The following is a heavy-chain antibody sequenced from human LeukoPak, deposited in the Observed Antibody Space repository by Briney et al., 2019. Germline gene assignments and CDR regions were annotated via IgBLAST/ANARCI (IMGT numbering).Heavy chain of an antibody. J-gene: IGHJ5*02. Sequence: SQTLSLTCAISGDSVSSNSAAWNWIRQSPSRGLEWLGRTYYRSKWYNDYAVSVRSRITINPDTSQNQVSLQLNSVTPEDTAVYYCARGHCSSTSCHTWFDPWGQGTLVTVSS. CDR1: GDSVSSNSAA. V-gene: IGHV6-1*01. D-gene: IGHD2-2*01. CDR2: TYYRSKWYN. CDR3: ARGHCSSTSCHTWFDP.